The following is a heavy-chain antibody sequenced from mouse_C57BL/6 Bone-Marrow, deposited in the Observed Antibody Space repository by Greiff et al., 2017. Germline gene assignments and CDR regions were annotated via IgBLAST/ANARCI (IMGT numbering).Heavy chain of an antibody. V-gene: IGHV1-52*01. CDR3: AREVIYYGNDYAMDY. CDR1: GYTFTSYW. Sequence: VQLQQPGAELVRPGSSVKLSCKASGYTFTSYWMHWVKQRPIQGLEWIGNIDPSDSETHYNQKFKDKATLTVDKSSSTAYMQLSSLTSEDSAVYYCAREVIYYGNDYAMDYWGQGTSVTVSS. J-gene: IGHJ4*01. D-gene: IGHD1-1*01. CDR2: IDPSDSET.